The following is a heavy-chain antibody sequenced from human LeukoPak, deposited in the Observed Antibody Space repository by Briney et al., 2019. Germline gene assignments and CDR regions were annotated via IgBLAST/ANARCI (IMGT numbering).Heavy chain of an antibody. CDR2: IYANSCNT. Sequence: ASVKASREPSGYTFTIFGISWVRPTPGQGRERVGWIYANSCNTNYAQKFQGRPTMTTHTSTNTAYMELSSLSSDDTAVYYCRRGPKAGGPHHDLDVWGRGTTVTVSS. CDR3: RRGPKAGGPHHDLDV. J-gene: IGHJ6*02. CDR1: GYTFTIFG. D-gene: IGHD2-15*01. V-gene: IGHV1-18*01.